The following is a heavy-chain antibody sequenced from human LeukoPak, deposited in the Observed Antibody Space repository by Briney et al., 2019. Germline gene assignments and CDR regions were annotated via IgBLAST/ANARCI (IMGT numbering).Heavy chain of an antibody. CDR2: ISSSGSTI. Sequence: GGSLRLSCAASGFTFSSYEMNWVRQAPGKGLEWVSYISSSGSTIYYADSVKGRFTISRDNAKNSLYLQMNSLRAEDTAVYYCTGETYYFDYWGQGTLVTVSS. CDR3: TGETYYFDY. J-gene: IGHJ4*02. V-gene: IGHV3-48*03. CDR1: GFTFSSYE.